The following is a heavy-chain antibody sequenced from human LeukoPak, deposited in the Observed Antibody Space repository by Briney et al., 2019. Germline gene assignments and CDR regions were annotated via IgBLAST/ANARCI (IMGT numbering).Heavy chain of an antibody. Sequence: SETLSLTCAVYGGSFSTYYWSWIRQSPGKGLEWIAEINHRGDTNYNPSVKSRVTISVDTSKNQFSLKITSLTAADTAVYYCARGPTISETGYFDYWGQGTLVTVSS. CDR3: ARGPTISETGYFDY. D-gene: IGHD1-1*01. J-gene: IGHJ4*03. CDR1: GGSFSTYY. CDR2: INHRGDT. V-gene: IGHV4-34*01.